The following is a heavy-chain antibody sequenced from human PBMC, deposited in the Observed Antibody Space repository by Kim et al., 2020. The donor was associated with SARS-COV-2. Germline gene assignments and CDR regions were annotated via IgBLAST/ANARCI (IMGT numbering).Heavy chain of an antibody. V-gene: IGHV1-18*01. J-gene: IGHJ5*02. D-gene: IGHD2-21*02. CDR3: ARDWTVKRPNCFDP. CDR1: GYTFTSYG. Sequence: ASVKDSCKASGYTFTSYGISWERQAPGQGLEWMGWIGTYNGDTIYAENFQGRVTMTTDTSTTTAYMELRSLCSNDTAVYYCARDWTVKRPNCFDPWVQG. CDR2: IGTYNGDT.